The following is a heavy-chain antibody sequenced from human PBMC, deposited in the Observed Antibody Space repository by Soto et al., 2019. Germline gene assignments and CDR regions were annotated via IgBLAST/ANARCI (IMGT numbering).Heavy chain of an antibody. CDR1: GGSISSYY. CDR3: ARRHGDYDMYYFDY. J-gene: IGHJ4*02. D-gene: IGHD4-17*01. Sequence: PSETLSLTCTVSGGSISSYYWSWIRQPPGKGPEWIGYIYYSGSTNYNPSLKSRATISVDTSKNQFSLKLSSVTAADTAVYYCARRHGDYDMYYFDYWGQGTLVTVSS. V-gene: IGHV4-59*01. CDR2: IYYSGST.